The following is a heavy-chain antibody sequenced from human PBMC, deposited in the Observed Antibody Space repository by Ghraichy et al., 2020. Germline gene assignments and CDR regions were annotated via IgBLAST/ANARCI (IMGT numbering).Heavy chain of an antibody. D-gene: IGHD1/OR15-1a*01. V-gene: IGHV3-15*05. CDR1: GFNFRDAW. Sequence: GGSLRLSCAASGFNFRDAWMSWVRQAPGEGLEWVGRIKSKGSGGTTDYAAPVKGRFTISRDDSKDTVYLQINSLKTEDTAVYYCTWEHKMYYGTDVWGQGTTVTVSS. CDR2: IKSKGSGGTT. J-gene: IGHJ6*02. CDR3: TWEHKMYYGTDV.